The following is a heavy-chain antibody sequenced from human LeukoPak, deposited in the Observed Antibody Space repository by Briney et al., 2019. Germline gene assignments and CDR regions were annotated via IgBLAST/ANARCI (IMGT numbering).Heavy chain of an antibody. D-gene: IGHD3-16*02. Sequence: SETLSLTCAVYGGSFSDYYWSWIRQPPGKGLEWIGEINHSGTTNYSPSLKSRVSTSVDTSKNQFSLKLNSVTAADAAMYYCASHYSSGSYRYTGSFDSWGQGMLVNVSS. CDR2: INHSGTT. CDR3: ASHYSSGSYRYTGSFDS. CDR1: GGSFSDYY. J-gene: IGHJ4*02. V-gene: IGHV4-34*01.